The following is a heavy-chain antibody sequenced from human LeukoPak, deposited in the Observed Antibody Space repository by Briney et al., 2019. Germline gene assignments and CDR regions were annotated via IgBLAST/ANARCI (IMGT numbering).Heavy chain of an antibody. Sequence: GASVKVSCKASGGTFSSYAISWVRQAPGQGLEWMGGIIPIFGTANYAQKFQGRVTITADESTSTAYMELSSLRSEDTAVYYCARDPGGGYCSGGSCSPNWGQGTLVTVSS. CDR2: IIPIFGTA. D-gene: IGHD2-15*01. CDR3: ARDPGGGYCSGGSCSPN. CDR1: GGTFSSYA. V-gene: IGHV1-69*13. J-gene: IGHJ4*02.